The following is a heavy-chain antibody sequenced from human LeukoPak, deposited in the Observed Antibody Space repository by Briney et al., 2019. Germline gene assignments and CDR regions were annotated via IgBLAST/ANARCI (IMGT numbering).Heavy chain of an antibody. J-gene: IGHJ3*02. D-gene: IGHD5-24*01. V-gene: IGHV3-33*01. CDR3: TRENGGDGYRGGTYDI. Sequence: GGSLRLSCAASGFTFSSYGMNWVRQAPGKGLEWVAVIWYDGSKKYYVDSVKGRFTISRDSSKNTVDLQMDSLRAEDTALYYCTRENGGDGYRGGTYDIWGQGTMVTVSS. CDR1: GFTFSSYG. CDR2: IWYDGSKK.